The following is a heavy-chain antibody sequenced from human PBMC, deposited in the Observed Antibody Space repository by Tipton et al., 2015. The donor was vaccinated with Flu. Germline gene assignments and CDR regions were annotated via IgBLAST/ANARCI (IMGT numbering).Heavy chain of an antibody. CDR2: ISDSGRA. J-gene: IGHJ4*02. CDR3: ARLSYYDVDLKNFYFDY. D-gene: IGHD3-10*02. Sequence: TLSLTCSVSGGSISRSNYLWGWIRQPPGKGLEWIGSISDSGRADYNPSLKSRITISVDTSKSQFSLKLRSVTAADTAVYYCARLSYYDVDLKNFYFDYWGQGALVTVSS. V-gene: IGHV4-39*01. CDR1: GGSISRSNYL.